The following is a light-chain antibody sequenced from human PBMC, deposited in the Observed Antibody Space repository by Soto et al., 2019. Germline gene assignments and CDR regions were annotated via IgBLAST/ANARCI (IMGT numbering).Light chain of an antibody. CDR3: QQYNNWPQET. Sequence: EIVMTQSPATLSVSPGERATLSCRASQSVSSNLAWYQQNPGQAPSLLIYGASTRATGIPARFSGSWSGTEFTLTISSMQSEDFAVYYCQQYNNWPQETFGQGPKVEIQ. J-gene: IGKJ1*01. V-gene: IGKV3-15*01. CDR1: QSVSSN. CDR2: GAS.